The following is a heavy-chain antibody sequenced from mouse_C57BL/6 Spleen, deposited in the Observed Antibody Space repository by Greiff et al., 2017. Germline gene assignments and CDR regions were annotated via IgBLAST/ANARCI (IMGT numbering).Heavy chain of an antibody. D-gene: IGHD1-1*01. J-gene: IGHJ1*03. Sequence: QVQLQQPGAELVRPGSSVKLSCKASGYTFTSYWMHWVKQRPIQGLEWIGNIDPSDSETPYNQKFKDKATLTVDKSSSTAYMQLSSLTSEDSAVYYWAREDYYGSSWYFDVWGTGTTVTVSS. CDR2: IDPSDSET. CDR3: AREDYYGSSWYFDV. V-gene: IGHV1-52*01. CDR1: GYTFTSYW.